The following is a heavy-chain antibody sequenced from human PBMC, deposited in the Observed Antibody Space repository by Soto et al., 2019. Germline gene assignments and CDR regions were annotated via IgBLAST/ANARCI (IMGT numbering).Heavy chain of an antibody. V-gene: IGHV4-34*01. CDR1: GGSFSGYY. J-gene: IGHJ6*02. Sequence: SETLSLTCAVYGGSFSGYYWSWIRQPPGKGLEWIGEINHSGSTNYNPSLKSRVTISVDTSKNQFSLKLSSVTAADTAVYYCARSGVDDYGDYVLYYYYGMDVWGQGTTVTVSS. CDR2: INHSGST. D-gene: IGHD4-17*01. CDR3: ARSGVDDYGDYVLYYYYGMDV.